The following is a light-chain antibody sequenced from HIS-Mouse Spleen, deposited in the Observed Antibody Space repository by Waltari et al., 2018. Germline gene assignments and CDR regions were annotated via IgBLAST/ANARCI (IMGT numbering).Light chain of an antibody. Sequence: SYELTQPPSVSVSPGQTARITCSGDALPKKYAYWYQQKSGQAPVLVIYEDSKRPPGIPERVSGASAGTMATLTISGAQVEDEADYYCYSTDSSGNHRVFGGWTKLTVL. CDR3: YSTDSSGNHRV. CDR2: EDS. J-gene: IGLJ2*01. V-gene: IGLV3-10*01. CDR1: ALPKKY.